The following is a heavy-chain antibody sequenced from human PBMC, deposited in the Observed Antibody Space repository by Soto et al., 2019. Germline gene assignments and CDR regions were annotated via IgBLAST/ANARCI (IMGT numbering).Heavy chain of an antibody. CDR1: GFSFSNAW. Sequence: EVQLVESGGGLVKPGEYLRLSCAASGFSFSNAWMTWVRQARGEGLEWVGRIKSKTDGGTIDYAAPVKGRFAISRDDSKNSLYLQMNSLKTEDTAVYYCTSLSLNYWGQGTLVTVSS. CDR2: IKSKTDGGTI. CDR3: TSLSLNY. V-gene: IGHV3-15*01. J-gene: IGHJ4*02.